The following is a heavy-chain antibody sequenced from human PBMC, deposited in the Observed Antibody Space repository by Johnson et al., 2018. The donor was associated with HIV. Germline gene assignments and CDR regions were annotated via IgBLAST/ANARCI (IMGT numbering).Heavy chain of an antibody. CDR3: ARDAPNFFDSSGVRDDAFDI. V-gene: IGHV3-66*01. CDR1: GFTVSDNY. D-gene: IGHD3-22*01. CDR2: IYSDGST. Sequence: VQLVESGGGLVQPGGSLRLSCAASGFTVSDNYMNWVRQAPGKGLEWVSVIYSDGSTYYADSVQGRFTLSRDNSQNTLYLQMNSLRAEDTAVYFCARDAPNFFDSSGVRDDAFDIWGPGTMVTVSS. J-gene: IGHJ3*02.